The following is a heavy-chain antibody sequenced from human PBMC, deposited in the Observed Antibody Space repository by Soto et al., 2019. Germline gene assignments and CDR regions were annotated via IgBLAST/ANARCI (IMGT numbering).Heavy chain of an antibody. V-gene: IGHV4-59*01. J-gene: IGHJ4*02. Sequence: PSETLSLTCTVSGGSISSYYWSWIRQPPGKGLEWIGYIYYSGSTNYNPSLKSRVTISVDTSKNQFSLKLSSVTAADTAVYYCAREDDEYYFDYWGQGTLVTVSS. CDR1: GGSISSYY. CDR3: AREDDEYYFDY. D-gene: IGHD1-1*01. CDR2: IYYSGST.